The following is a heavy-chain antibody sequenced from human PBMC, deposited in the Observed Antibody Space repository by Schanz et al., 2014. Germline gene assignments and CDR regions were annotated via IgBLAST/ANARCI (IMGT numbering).Heavy chain of an antibody. Sequence: DVQLLESGGGLVQPGESLRLSCAASGFSFSTYGMTWVRQAPGKGLEWVSSISSSSMYIYQADSMRGRFTISRDNAKNSLYLEMNSLRAGDTAFYHCARGSSASLSRVWFDLWGQGTLVTVSS. V-gene: IGHV3-21*04. CDR3: ARGSSASLSRVWFDL. J-gene: IGHJ5*02. D-gene: IGHD6-6*01. CDR2: ISSSSMYI. CDR1: GFSFSTYG.